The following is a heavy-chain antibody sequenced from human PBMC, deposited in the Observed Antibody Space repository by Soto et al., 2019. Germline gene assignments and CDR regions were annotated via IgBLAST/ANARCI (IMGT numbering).Heavy chain of an antibody. CDR1: GGPISPYY. J-gene: IGHJ6*02. V-gene: IGHV4-4*07. CDR2: IYYTGST. D-gene: IGHD3-22*01. CDR3: AREGGYFDSSGSGVYHYYGVDV. Sequence: SETLSLTCTVSGGPISPYYWSWIRQPAGKGLEWIGRIYYTGSTNYNPPLKSRVSMSLDTARNQISLKVKSVTAADTAVYYCAREGGYFDSSGSGVYHYYGVDVWGRGTTVTVTS.